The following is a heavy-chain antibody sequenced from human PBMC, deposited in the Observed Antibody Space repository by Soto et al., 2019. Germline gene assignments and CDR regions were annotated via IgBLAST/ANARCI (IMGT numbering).Heavy chain of an antibody. V-gene: IGHV3-30*18. CDR2: ISYDGSNK. CDR3: AKDETSYDSSGYYVLNY. Sequence: QVQLVESGGGVVQPGRSLRLSCAASGFTFSSYGMHWVRQAPGKGLEWVAVISYDGSNKYYADSVKGRFTISRDNSKNTLYLQMNSLRAEDTAVYYCAKDETSYDSSGYYVLNYWGQGTLVTVSS. CDR1: GFTFSSYG. D-gene: IGHD3-22*01. J-gene: IGHJ4*02.